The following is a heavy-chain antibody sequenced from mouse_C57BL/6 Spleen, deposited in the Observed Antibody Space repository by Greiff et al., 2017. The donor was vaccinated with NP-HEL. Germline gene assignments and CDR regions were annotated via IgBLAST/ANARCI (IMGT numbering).Heavy chain of an antibody. CDR2: INPNNGGT. D-gene: IGHD2-2*01. V-gene: IGHV1-26*01. CDR1: GYTFTDYY. CDR3: ARWVVTTSDY. J-gene: IGHJ2*01. Sequence: EVQLQQSGPELVKPGASVKISCKASGYTFTDYYMNWVKQSHGKSLEWIGDINPNNGGTSYNQKFKGKATLTVDKSSSTAYMELRSLTSEDSAVYYCARWVVTTSDYWGQGTTLTVSS.